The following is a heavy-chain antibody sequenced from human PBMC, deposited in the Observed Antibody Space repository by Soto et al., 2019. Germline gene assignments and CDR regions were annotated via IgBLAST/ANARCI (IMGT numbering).Heavy chain of an antibody. Sequence: GASVKVSCKASGYTFTSYYMHWGRQAPGQGLEWMGIINPSGGSTSYAQKFQGRATMTRDTSTSTVYMELSSLRSEDTAVYYCARSPFVYSSGWSRNLFDPCGQGTLVPGSS. CDR3: ARSPFVYSSGWSRNLFDP. CDR2: INPSGGST. J-gene: IGHJ5*02. CDR1: GYTFTSYY. D-gene: IGHD6-13*01. V-gene: IGHV1-46*03.